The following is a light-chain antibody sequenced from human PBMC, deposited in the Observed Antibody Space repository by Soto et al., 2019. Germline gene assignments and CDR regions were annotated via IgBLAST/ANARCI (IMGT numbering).Light chain of an antibody. CDR3: AAWDDGLSGYV. V-gene: IGLV1-47*01. CDR1: SSNIGSNY. J-gene: IGLJ1*01. Sequence: QSALTQPPSASGTPGQMVTISCSGSSSNIGSNYVYWYQQLPGTAPKLLIYRNNQRPSGVPDRFSGSKSGTSASLAISGLRSEDEADYYCAAWDDGLSGYVFGTGTKVTVL. CDR2: RNN.